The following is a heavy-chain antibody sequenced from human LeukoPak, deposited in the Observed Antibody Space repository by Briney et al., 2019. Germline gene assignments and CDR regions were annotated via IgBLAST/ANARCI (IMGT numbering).Heavy chain of an antibody. CDR3: ARVDGSARELEY. D-gene: IGHD3-3*01. V-gene: IGHV4-59*01. J-gene: IGHJ4*02. CDR2: IYYSGST. CDR1: GASISSYY. Sequence: SETLSLTCTVSGASISSYYWSWIRQPPGKGLGWIGYIYYSGSTNYNPPLKSRVTMSVDTSKNQFSLKLSSVTAADTAVYYCARVDGSARELEYWGQGTLVTVSS.